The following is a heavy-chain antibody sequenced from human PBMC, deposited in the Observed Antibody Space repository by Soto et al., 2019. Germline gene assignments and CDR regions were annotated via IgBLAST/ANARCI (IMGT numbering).Heavy chain of an antibody. CDR1: GGSFSGYY. Sequence: SETLSLTCAVYGGSFSGYYWSWIRQPPGKGLEWIGEINHSGSTNYNPSLKSRVTISVDTSKNQFSLKLSSVTAADTAVYYCARGPPLKKYCSGGSCYSVPFDYWGQGTLVTVSS. CDR2: INHSGST. V-gene: IGHV4-34*01. CDR3: ARGPPLKKYCSGGSCYSVPFDY. J-gene: IGHJ4*02. D-gene: IGHD2-15*01.